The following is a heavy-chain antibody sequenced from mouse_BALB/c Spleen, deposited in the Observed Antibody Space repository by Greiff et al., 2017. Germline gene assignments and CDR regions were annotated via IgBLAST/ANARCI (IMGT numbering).Heavy chain of an antibody. D-gene: IGHD2-1*01. V-gene: IGHV1S137*01. CDR2: ISTYYGDA. J-gene: IGHJ3*01. CDR3: ARSGYGNRFAY. Sequence: QVQLKQSGAELVRPGVSVKISCKGSGYTFTDYAMHWVKQSHAKSLEWIGVISTYYGDASYNQKFKGKATMTVDKSSSTAYMELARLTSEDSAIYYCARSGYGNRFAYWGQGTLVTVSA. CDR1: GYTFTDYA.